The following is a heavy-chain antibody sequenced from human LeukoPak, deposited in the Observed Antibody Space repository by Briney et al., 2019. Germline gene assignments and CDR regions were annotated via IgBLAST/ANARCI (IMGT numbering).Heavy chain of an antibody. V-gene: IGHV3-21*01. D-gene: IGHD3-3*01. Sequence: GGSLRLSCVASEFTFSNYSMNWVRQAPGEGLEWVSSISSSTSYRYYGDSVKGRFTISRDNAKNSLYLQMNSLRAEDTAVYYCARGPEDYGFWSGYFPLDYWGQGTLVTVSS. CDR2: ISSSTSYR. CDR1: EFTFSNYS. CDR3: ARGPEDYGFWSGYFPLDY. J-gene: IGHJ4*02.